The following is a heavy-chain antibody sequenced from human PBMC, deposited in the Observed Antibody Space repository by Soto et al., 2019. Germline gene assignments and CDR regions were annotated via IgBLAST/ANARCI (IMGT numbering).Heavy chain of an antibody. CDR3: AHRRGGSYYGY. J-gene: IGHJ4*02. CDR2: IYCDHDK. V-gene: IGHV2-5*02. Sequence: QITLKESGPTLVKPTQTLTMTCTFSVFSRRTSEVGMGWNRQPTGKALEWLALIYCDHDKSYTPSLDSRLTIPNDTSNNRVVLTMTNMKPVDTATYVCAHRRGGSYYGYWGQGILVTVSA. D-gene: IGHD1-26*01. CDR1: VFSRRTSEVG.